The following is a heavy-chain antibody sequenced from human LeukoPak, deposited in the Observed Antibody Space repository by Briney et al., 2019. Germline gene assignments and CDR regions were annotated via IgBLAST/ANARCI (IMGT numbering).Heavy chain of an antibody. CDR1: GRSINSDYY. CDR2: IYHSGNT. Sequence: SQTLSLTCTVSGRSINSDYYWSWFRQSPGKGLEWIAYIYHSGNTYYNPSLKSRVTMSVDTSTNRFSLRLSYVTAADTAVYYCARRGPGYCSGGRCFGWFDSWGQGTLVTVSS. D-gene: IGHD2-15*01. CDR3: ARRGPGYCSGGRCFGWFDS. V-gene: IGHV4-30-4*01. J-gene: IGHJ5*01.